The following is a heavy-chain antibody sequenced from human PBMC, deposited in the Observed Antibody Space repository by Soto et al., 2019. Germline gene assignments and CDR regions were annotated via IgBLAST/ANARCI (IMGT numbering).Heavy chain of an antibody. V-gene: IGHV1-69*13. D-gene: IGHD6-13*01. CDR3: ARDNSSWYGPFDY. CDR2: IIPIFGTA. CDR1: GGTFSSYA. J-gene: IGHJ4*02. Sequence: SVKVSCKASGGTFSSYAISWVRQAPGQGLEWMGGIIPIFGTANYAQKFQGRVTITADESTSTAYMELSSLRSEDTAVYYCARDNSSWYGPFDYWGQGTLVTVSS.